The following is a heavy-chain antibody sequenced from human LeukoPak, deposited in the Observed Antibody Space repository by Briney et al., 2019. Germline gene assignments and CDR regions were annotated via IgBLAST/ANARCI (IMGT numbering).Heavy chain of an antibody. CDR3: ARELVAATYFYNYGMDV. D-gene: IGHD2-15*01. Sequence: PSDTLALTCIVSGGSIRSINYYWGWIRQPPGKGPEWIGSVYYNGNTYYNESLKSRFIIPIDTSKNQFSLKVSSVTAADTAVYYCARELVAATYFYNYGMDVWGQGTTVTVSS. CDR2: VYYNGNT. CDR1: GGSIRSINYY. V-gene: IGHV4-39*02. J-gene: IGHJ6*02.